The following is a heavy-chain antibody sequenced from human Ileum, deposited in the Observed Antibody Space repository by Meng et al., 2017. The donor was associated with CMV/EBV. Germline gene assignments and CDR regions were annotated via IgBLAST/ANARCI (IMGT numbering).Heavy chain of an antibody. J-gene: IGHJ3*01. CDR2: INSDGTIT. V-gene: IGHV3-74*01. CDR1: VFTFSNYW. Sequence: GESLKISCEGSVFTFSNYWMYWVRQAPGKGLVWVSRINSDGTITSYADSVKGRFTVSRDNAKNTLYLQMNSLRDEDTAVYYCAGPLAVNAFDFWGQGTMVTVSS. D-gene: IGHD6-19*01. CDR3: AGPLAVNAFDF.